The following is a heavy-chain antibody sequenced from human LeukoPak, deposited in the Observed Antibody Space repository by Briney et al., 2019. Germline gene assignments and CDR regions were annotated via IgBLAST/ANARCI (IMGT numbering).Heavy chain of an antibody. CDR3: ARHAIHSYYYGSGSYSEFDY. CDR1: GGSISSYY. D-gene: IGHD3-10*01. J-gene: IGHJ4*02. V-gene: IGHV4-59*05. CDR2: IYYSGST. Sequence: SETLSLTCTVSGGSISSYYWSWIRQPPGKGLEWIGSIYYSGSTYYNPSLKSRVTISVDTSKNQFSLKLSSVTAADTAVYYCARHAIHSYYYGSGSYSEFDYWGQGTLVTVSS.